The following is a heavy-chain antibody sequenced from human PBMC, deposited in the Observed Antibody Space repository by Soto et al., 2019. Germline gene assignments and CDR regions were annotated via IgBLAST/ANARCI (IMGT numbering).Heavy chain of an antibody. CDR1: GFTFDDYA. CDR2: ISWNSGNL. Sequence: EVQLVESGGGLVQPGRSLRLSCAASGFTFDDYAMHWVRQGPGKGLEWVSSISWNSGNLGYADSVKGRFTISRDNAKSSLYLQMNSLRSEDTALYYCAKGASTTVFAFNDYWGQGTLVTVSS. CDR3: AKGASTTVFAFNDY. J-gene: IGHJ4*02. V-gene: IGHV3-9*01. D-gene: IGHD4-17*01.